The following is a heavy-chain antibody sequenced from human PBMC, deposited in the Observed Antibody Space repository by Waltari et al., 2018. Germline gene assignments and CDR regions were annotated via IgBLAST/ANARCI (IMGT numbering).Heavy chain of an antibody. Sequence: EVHLVESGGGLVKPGGSRGLPVAPSGFPLGGRAMTWVRQAPGKGLEWVSFITSSDYINYADSVKGRFTISRDNAKNSLYLQMNSLRVEDTAVYYCARDEVHVGPTKVAISFDYWGQGTLVTVSS. J-gene: IGHJ4*02. CDR3: ARDEVHVGPTKVAISFDY. D-gene: IGHD1-26*01. CDR1: GFPLGGRA. V-gene: IGHV3-21*01. CDR2: ITSSDYI.